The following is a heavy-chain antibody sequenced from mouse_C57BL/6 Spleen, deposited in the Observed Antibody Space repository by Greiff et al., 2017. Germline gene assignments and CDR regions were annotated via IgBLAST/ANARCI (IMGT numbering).Heavy chain of an antibody. CDR3: ATSQSPYYLDY. Sequence: EVKVVESGGGLVKPGGSLKLSCAASGFTFSDYGMHWVRPAPEKGLEWVAYISSGSSTIYYADTVKGRFTISRDNAKNTLFLQMTSLRSEDTAMDYCATSQSPYYLDYWGQGTTLTVSS. J-gene: IGHJ2*01. CDR2: ISSGSSTI. CDR1: GFTFSDYG. V-gene: IGHV5-17*01.